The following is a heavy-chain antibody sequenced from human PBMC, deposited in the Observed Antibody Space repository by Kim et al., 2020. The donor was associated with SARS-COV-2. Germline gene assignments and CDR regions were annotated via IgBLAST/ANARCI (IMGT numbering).Heavy chain of an antibody. V-gene: IGHV3-7*01. CDR3: ARKDYGSGTDDAFDV. Sequence: DSVRGRFSISRDNVQNSLYWQMNSLRAEDTAVYYCARKDYGSGTDDAFDVWGQGTLVSVSS. D-gene: IGHD3-10*01. J-gene: IGHJ3*01.